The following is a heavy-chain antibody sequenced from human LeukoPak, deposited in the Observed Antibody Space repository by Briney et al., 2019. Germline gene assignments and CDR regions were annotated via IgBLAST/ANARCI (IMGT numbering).Heavy chain of an antibody. CDR2: IKQDGSEK. Sequence: GGPLRLSCAASGSTFSSYWMSWVRQAPGKGLVGVANIKQDGSEKYYVDSVKGRFTISRDNAKNSLYLQMNSLRAEDTAVYYCARDLWHIARYGHYMDVWGKGTTVTISS. CDR3: ARDLWHIARYGHYMDV. CDR1: GSTFSSYW. J-gene: IGHJ6*03. D-gene: IGHD2-21*01. V-gene: IGHV3-7*01.